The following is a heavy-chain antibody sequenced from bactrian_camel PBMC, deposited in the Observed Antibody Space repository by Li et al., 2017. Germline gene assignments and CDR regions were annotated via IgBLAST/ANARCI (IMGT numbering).Heavy chain of an antibody. J-gene: IGHJ4*01. V-gene: IGHV3S28*01. Sequence: QLVESGGGSVQSGGSLRLSCAASGYAYGSYSMGWFRQAPGKEREGVGAISTAFSRTNIGDSAKGRFTISQDNAKNTMYLQMNSLKPEDTAMYYCAAGRVCVDLGRGRPDYWGQGTQVTVS. CDR3: AAGRVCVDLGRGRPDY. D-gene: IGHD3*01. CDR1: GYAYGSYS. CDR2: ISTAFSRT.